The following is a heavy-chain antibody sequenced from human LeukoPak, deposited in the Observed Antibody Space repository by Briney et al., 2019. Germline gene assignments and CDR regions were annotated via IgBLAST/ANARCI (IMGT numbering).Heavy chain of an antibody. CDR3: ARELAMIVVVGTFDY. CDR1: GFTFSDYY. J-gene: IGHJ4*02. D-gene: IGHD3-22*01. Sequence: PGGSLRLSCAASGFTFSDYYMSWIRQAPGKGLEWVAYISSSDSTIYYADSVKGRFTISRDNAKRSLYLQMNSLGVEDTAVYYCARELAMIVVVGTFDYWGQGTRVTVSS. V-gene: IGHV3-11*01. CDR2: ISSSDSTI.